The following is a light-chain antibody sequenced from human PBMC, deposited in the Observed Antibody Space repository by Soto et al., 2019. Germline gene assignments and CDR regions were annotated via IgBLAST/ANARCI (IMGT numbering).Light chain of an antibody. V-gene: IGKV1-33*01. CDR2: AVS. J-gene: IGKJ5*01. CDR1: QDISNY. Sequence: DIQMTQSPSPLSASVGARVTITCRASQDISNYLNWYQQKPGKAPKLLIYAVSNLETGVPSRFSGSGSGTDFTLTISSLQPEDIATYYCQQYDNLPIAFGQGTRLEI. CDR3: QQYDNLPIA.